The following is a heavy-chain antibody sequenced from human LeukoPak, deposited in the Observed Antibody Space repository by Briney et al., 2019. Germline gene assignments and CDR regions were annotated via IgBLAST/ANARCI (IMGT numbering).Heavy chain of an antibody. D-gene: IGHD4-23*01. CDR1: GFTFRSYS. CDR2: ISSSSSYI. J-gene: IGHJ4*02. CDR3: ARSDGGLPGYGYYFDY. V-gene: IGHV3-21*01. Sequence: PGGSLRLSRAASGFTFRSYSMNWVRQAPGKGLEWVSFISSSSSYIYYADSVKGRFTVSRDNAKNSLYLQMNSLRAEDTAVYYCARSDGGLPGYGYYFDYWGQGTLVTVSS.